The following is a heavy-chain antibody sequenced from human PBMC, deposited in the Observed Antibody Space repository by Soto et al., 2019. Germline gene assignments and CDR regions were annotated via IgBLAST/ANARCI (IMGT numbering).Heavy chain of an antibody. V-gene: IGHV4-4*02. CDR1: SGSISSAHW. Sequence: QVQLQESGPGLVKPSGTLSLTCAVSSGSISSAHWWNWVRQHPGKGLEWIGEIYHSGSTNYTPSLKSRVTVSVDKSMNQFSLKLTSVTAADTAVYYCATNSYYSLGVWGQGTTVTVSS. CDR2: IYHSGST. CDR3: ATNSYYSLGV. J-gene: IGHJ6*02.